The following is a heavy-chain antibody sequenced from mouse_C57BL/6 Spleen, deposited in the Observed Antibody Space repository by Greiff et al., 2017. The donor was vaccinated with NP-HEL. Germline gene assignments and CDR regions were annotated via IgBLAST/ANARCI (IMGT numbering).Heavy chain of an antibody. CDR2: IDPNSGGT. CDR1: GYTFTSYW. J-gene: IGHJ4*01. V-gene: IGHV1-72*01. CDR3: ASYYDNDAYYAMDY. D-gene: IGHD2-4*01. Sequence: QVQLQQPGAELVKPGASVKLSCKASGYTFTSYWMHWVKQRPGRGLEWIGRIDPNSGGTKYNEKFKSKATLTVDKPSSTAYMQLSSLTSEDSAVYNCASYYDNDAYYAMDYWVKEPQSPSPQ.